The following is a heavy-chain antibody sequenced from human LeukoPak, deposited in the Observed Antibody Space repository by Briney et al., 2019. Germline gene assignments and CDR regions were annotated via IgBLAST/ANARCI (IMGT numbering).Heavy chain of an antibody. J-gene: IGHJ6*03. CDR1: GFTFSSYA. V-gene: IGHV3-30*04. Sequence: GGSLRLSCAASGFTFSSYAMHWVRQAPGKGLEWVAVISYDGSNKYYADSVKGRFTISRDNSKNTLYLQMNSLRAEDTAVYYCTRVPPITSLGYYFYYMDVWGTGTTVTISS. D-gene: IGHD3-10*01. CDR2: ISYDGSNK. CDR3: TRVPPITSLGYYFYYMDV.